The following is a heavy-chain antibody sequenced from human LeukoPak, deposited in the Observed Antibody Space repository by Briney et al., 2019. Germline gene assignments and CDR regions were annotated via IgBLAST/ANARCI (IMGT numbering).Heavy chain of an antibody. CDR3: AKDSPDYGGPGGLDAFDI. J-gene: IGHJ3*02. D-gene: IGHD4-23*01. V-gene: IGHV3-30*04. Sequence: HSGRSLRLSCVASGLTFSSDAMHWVRQAPGKGLEWVAVISDDGSYKYYVDSVKGRFTISRDNSKNTLYLQMNSLRAEDTAVYYCAKDSPDYGGPGGLDAFDIWGQGTMVTVSS. CDR2: ISDDGSYK. CDR1: GLTFSSDA.